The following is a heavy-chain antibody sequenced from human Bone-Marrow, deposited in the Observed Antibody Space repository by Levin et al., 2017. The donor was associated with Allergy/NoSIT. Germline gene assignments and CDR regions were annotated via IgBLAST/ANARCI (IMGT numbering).Heavy chain of an antibody. J-gene: IGHJ4*02. CDR1: GFTFSSYA. CDR2: ISSNGGST. V-gene: IGHV3-64D*06. Sequence: GESLKISCSASGFTFSSYAMHWVRQAPGKGLEYVSAISSNGGSTYYADSVKGRFTISRDNSKNTLYLQMSSLRAEDTAVYYCVKARGGGHDYWGQGTLVTVSS. CDR3: VKARGGGHDY. D-gene: IGHD3-10*01.